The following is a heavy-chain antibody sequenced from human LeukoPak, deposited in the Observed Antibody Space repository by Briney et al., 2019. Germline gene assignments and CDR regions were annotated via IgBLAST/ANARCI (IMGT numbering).Heavy chain of an antibody. CDR2: ISGSGGST. Sequence: ETLSLTCTVSGGSISSYYWSWIRQPPGKGLEWVSAISGSGGSTYYADSVKGRFTISRDNSKNTLYLQMNSLRAEDTAVYYCAKVAAAGTFGYWGQGTLVTVSS. CDR3: AKVAAAGTFGY. CDR1: GGSISSYY. J-gene: IGHJ4*02. D-gene: IGHD6-13*01. V-gene: IGHV3-23*01.